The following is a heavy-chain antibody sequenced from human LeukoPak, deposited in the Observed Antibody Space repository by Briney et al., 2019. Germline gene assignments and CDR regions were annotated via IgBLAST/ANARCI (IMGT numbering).Heavy chain of an antibody. D-gene: IGHD2-8*01. CDR2: TSGAGT. J-gene: IGHJ3*01. CDR3: ARDPNGAYIGAFDF. Sequence: GGSLRLSCAASGFAFYNYGMIWVRQTPGKGLEWASDTSGAGTSYADAVKGRFTISRDNSKSTLYLQMNSLRVDDTAMYYCARDPNGAYIGAFDFRGQGTMVTVSA. V-gene: IGHV3-23*01. CDR1: GFAFYNYG.